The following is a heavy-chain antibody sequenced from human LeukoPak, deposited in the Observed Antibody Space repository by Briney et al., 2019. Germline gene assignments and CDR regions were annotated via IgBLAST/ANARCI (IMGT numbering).Heavy chain of an antibody. D-gene: IGHD2-2*01. CDR2: MNEYGSEK. V-gene: IGHV3-7*01. J-gene: IGHJ4*02. Sequence: GGSLTLSCAASGFTFSNYWINWVRQAPGKGLEWVANMNEYGSEKYYVDSVRGRFTISRDNAENSLFLHMNSLRVEDTAVYRCARVLYGSRVNVIDSWGPGTLVTVSP. CDR3: ARVLYGSRVNVIDS. CDR1: GFTFSNYW.